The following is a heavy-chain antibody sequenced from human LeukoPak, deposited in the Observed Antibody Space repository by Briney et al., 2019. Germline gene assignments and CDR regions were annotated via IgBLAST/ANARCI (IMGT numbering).Heavy chain of an antibody. Sequence: GGSLRLSCAATGFTFSSYSMNWVRQAPGKGLEWVSYISSSSRTIYYADSVKGRFTNSRDNAKNSLYLQMNSLRAEDTAVYYCARDLDYHEYWGQGTLVTVSS. CDR2: ISSSSRTI. J-gene: IGHJ4*02. CDR1: GFTFSSYS. V-gene: IGHV3-48*04. CDR3: ARDLDYHEY.